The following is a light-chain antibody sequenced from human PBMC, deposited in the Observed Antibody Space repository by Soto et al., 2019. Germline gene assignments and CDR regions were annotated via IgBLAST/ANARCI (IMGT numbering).Light chain of an antibody. J-gene: IGKJ1*01. CDR3: QQYGSLPWT. CDR2: GAS. V-gene: IGKV3-20*01. Sequence: EIVLTQSPGTLSLSPGERATLACRASQSVSRSYLAWYQQKPGQAPRLLIYGASSRATGIPDRFSGSGSGTDFCLSISRLEPADFAVYYCQQYGSLPWTFGPGTKLAIK. CDR1: QSVSRSY.